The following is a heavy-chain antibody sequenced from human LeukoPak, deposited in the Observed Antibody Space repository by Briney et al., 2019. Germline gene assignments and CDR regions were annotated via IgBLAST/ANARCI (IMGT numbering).Heavy chain of an antibody. CDR2: INSDGSST. CDR3: ARALKDIAAVGMYNWFDP. D-gene: IGHD6-13*01. CDR1: GFTFSSSW. J-gene: IGHJ5*02. V-gene: IGHV3-74*01. Sequence: GGSLRLSCAASGFTFSSSWMHWVRQAPGKGLVWVSFINSDGSSTSYADSVKGRFTISRDNAKNTLHLQMNSLRAEDTAVYYCARALKDIAAVGMYNWFDPWGQGTLVTVSS.